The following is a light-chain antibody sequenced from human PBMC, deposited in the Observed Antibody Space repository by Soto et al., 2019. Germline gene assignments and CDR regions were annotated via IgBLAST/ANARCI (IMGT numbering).Light chain of an antibody. Sequence: EIVLTQSPRRSPSPPGERVTSYFRASQSVSSYLAWYQQKPGQAPRLLIYDASNRATGIPARLSGSGSGTDFTLTISSLEPEDFAVYSCQQRSKGLTFGGGTKVDIK. CDR1: QSVSSY. J-gene: IGKJ4*01. CDR2: DAS. V-gene: IGKV3-11*01. CDR3: QQRSKGLT.